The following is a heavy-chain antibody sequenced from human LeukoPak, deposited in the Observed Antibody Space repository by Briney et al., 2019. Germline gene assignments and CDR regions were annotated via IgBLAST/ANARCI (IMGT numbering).Heavy chain of an antibody. CDR2: INHSGST. V-gene: IGHV4-39*07. Sequence: SETLSLTCTVSGGSISSSSVYWGWIRQPPGKGLEWIGEINHSGSTNYNPSLKSRVTISVDTSKNQFSLKLSSVTAADTAVYYCARGWLRLNLDYWGQGTLVTVSS. J-gene: IGHJ4*02. CDR3: ARGWLRLNLDY. CDR1: GGSISSSSVY. D-gene: IGHD5-12*01.